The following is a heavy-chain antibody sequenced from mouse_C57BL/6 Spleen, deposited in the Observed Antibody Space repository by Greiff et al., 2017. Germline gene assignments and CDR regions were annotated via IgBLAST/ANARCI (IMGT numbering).Heavy chain of an antibody. CDR3: TTGDYGGYFDY. CDR1: GFNIKDDY. J-gene: IGHJ2*01. V-gene: IGHV14-4*01. Sequence: VQLKESGAELVRPGASVKLSCTASGFNIKDDYMHWVKQRPEQGLEWIGWIDPENGDTEYASKFQGKATITADTSSNTAYLQLSSLTSEDTAVYYCTTGDYGGYFDYWGQGTTLTVSS. CDR2: IDPENGDT. D-gene: IGHD2-4*01.